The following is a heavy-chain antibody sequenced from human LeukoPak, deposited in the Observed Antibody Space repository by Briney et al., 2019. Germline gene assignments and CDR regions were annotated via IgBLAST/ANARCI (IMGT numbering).Heavy chain of an antibody. D-gene: IGHD1-7*01. CDR2: INNDGSST. Sequence: GGSLRLSCAASGFTVSGSWIHWVRQAPGRGLLWVSLINNDGSSTTYADSVKGRFTISRDNAKNSLYLQMNSLRVEDTAVYYCVRDRGVRITGTTGYWGQGTLVTVSS. V-gene: IGHV3-74*01. CDR3: VRDRGVRITGTTGY. J-gene: IGHJ4*02. CDR1: GFTVSGSW.